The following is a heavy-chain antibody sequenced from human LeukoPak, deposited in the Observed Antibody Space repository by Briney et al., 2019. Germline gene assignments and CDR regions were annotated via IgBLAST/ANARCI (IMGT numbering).Heavy chain of an antibody. CDR3: AKDAWSHNGIYDPFNI. CDR2: MGGGDDDR. J-gene: IGHJ3*02. CDR1: GFTFSNYA. Sequence: GGSLRLSCVASGFTFSNYAMSWVRQTPGKGPQWVSVMGGGDDDRYYTDSVKGRFIVSRDNSKNTLFLQMNSLRPEDTAVYYCAKDAWSHNGIYDPFNIWDQGTMVTVSS. V-gene: IGHV3-23*01. D-gene: IGHD2-8*01.